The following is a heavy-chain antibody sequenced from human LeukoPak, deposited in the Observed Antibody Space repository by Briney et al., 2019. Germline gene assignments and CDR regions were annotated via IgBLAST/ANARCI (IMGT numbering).Heavy chain of an antibody. D-gene: IGHD3-22*01. CDR3: ARDKIDFDY. J-gene: IGHJ4*02. Sequence: ASVKVSCKASGYTFTSYYMHWVRQAPGQGVEWMGIINPSGGSTSYAQKLQGRVTMTTDTSTSTAYMELRSLRSDDTAVYYCARDKIDFDYWGQGTLVTVSS. CDR2: INPSGGST. V-gene: IGHV1-46*01. CDR1: GYTFTSYY.